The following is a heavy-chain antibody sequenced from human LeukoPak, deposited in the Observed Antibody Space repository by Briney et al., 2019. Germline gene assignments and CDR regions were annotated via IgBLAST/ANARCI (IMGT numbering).Heavy chain of an antibody. CDR3: ARYPPQSAMVSDYFDY. Sequence: PGGSLRLSCAASGFTFSDYYMSWIRQAPGKGLEWVSYISSSGTNIYYADSVKGRFTISRDNAKNSLYLQMNSLRAEDTAVYYCARYPPQSAMVSDYFDYWGQGTLVTVSS. CDR1: GFTFSDYY. CDR2: ISSSGTNI. V-gene: IGHV3-11*01. J-gene: IGHJ4*02. D-gene: IGHD5-18*01.